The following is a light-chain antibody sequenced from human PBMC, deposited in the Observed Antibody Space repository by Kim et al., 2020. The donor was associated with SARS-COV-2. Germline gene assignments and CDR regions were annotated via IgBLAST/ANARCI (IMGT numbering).Light chain of an antibody. V-gene: IGKV4-1*01. J-gene: IGKJ3*01. Sequence: DIVMTQSPDSLAVSLGERATFNCKSSQSVVYSSNEKNYLAWYQQKPGQPPKLLIYWASTRESGVPDRFSGSGSGTDFTLTISSLQAEDVAVYYCQQYHSLPFTFGPGTKVDIK. CDR1: QSVVYSSNEKNY. CDR2: WAS. CDR3: QQYHSLPFT.